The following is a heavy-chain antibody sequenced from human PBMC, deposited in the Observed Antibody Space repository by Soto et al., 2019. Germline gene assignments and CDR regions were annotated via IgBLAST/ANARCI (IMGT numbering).Heavy chain of an antibody. Sequence: SGKVSYEASGYTFTSSAVQWLRQARGQRLEWIGWIVVGSGNTNYAQKFQERVTITRDMSTSTAYMELSSLRSEDTAVYYCAADRGDGGRLGWFDPWGQGTLVTVSS. D-gene: IGHD2-15*01. CDR2: IVVGSGNT. V-gene: IGHV1-58*01. CDR1: GYTFTSSA. J-gene: IGHJ5*02. CDR3: AADRGDGGRLGWFDP.